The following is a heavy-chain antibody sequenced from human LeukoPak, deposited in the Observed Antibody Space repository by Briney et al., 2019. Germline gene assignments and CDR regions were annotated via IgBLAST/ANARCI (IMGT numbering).Heavy chain of an antibody. CDR3: ARDTHYYGSGSPAFDI. CDR1: GFTFSSYE. Sequence: GGSLRLSCAASGFTFSSYEMHWVRQAPGKGLEWVSGISWNSGSIGYADSVKGRFTISRDNAKNSLFLQMNSLRAEDTALYYCARDTHYYGSGSPAFDIWGQGTMVTVSS. CDR2: ISWNSGSI. D-gene: IGHD3-10*01. V-gene: IGHV3-48*01. J-gene: IGHJ3*02.